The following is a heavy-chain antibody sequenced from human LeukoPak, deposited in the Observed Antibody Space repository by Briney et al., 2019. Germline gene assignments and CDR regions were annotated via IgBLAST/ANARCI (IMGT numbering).Heavy chain of an antibody. Sequence: ASVKVSCKASGYTFTSYGISWVRQAPGQGLEWMGWMNPNSGNTGYAQKFQGRVTMTRNTSISTAYMELSSLRSEDTAVYYCARTRIPAASDYWGQGTLVTVSS. CDR1: GYTFTSYG. CDR3: ARTRIPAASDY. J-gene: IGHJ4*02. V-gene: IGHV1-8*02. CDR2: MNPNSGNT. D-gene: IGHD2-2*01.